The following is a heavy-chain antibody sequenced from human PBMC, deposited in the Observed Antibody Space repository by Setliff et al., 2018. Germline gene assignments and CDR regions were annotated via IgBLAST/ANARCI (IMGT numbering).Heavy chain of an antibody. CDR2: INHSGNT. CDR1: GGSISSYY. V-gene: IGHV4-59*12. CDR3: ARVRNTQNGFFDY. J-gene: IGHJ4*02. D-gene: IGHD1-1*01. Sequence: SETLSLTCTVSGGSISSYYWSWIRQPPGKGLEWIGEINHSGNTYYNPSLNSRLTISVDTSTNQFSLRLTSVTAADTAIYYCARVRNTQNGFFDYWSQGTLVTVSS.